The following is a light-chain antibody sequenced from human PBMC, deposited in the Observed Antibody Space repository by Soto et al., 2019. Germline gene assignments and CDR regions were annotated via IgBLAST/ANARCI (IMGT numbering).Light chain of an antibody. V-gene: IGLV2-23*02. CDR2: EVT. Sequence: QSALTQPASVSGSPGQSITICCTGTTSDVGTYNLVSWYQHHPGKAPQLIIFEVTKRPSGVSDRFSGSKSGNTASLTISGLLGEDEADYYCCSFAGRSPPTSVFGTGTKVTVL. CDR1: TSDVGTYNL. CDR3: CSFAGRSPPTSV. J-gene: IGLJ1*01.